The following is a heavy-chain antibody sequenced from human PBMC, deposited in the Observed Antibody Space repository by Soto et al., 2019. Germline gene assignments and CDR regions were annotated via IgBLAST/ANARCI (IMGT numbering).Heavy chain of an antibody. CDR1: EFTFSNYA. Sequence: GGSLRLSCAASEFTFSNYAMSWVRQAPGKGLEWISIIYSAGNTYYADSVKGRFTISRDNSKNTLYLQMNSLGAEDTAVYYCARDFDGYYDSSGSRVYWGQGTLVTVSS. CDR3: ARDFDGYYDSSGSRVY. J-gene: IGHJ4*02. CDR2: IYSAGNT. D-gene: IGHD3-22*01. V-gene: IGHV3-66*01.